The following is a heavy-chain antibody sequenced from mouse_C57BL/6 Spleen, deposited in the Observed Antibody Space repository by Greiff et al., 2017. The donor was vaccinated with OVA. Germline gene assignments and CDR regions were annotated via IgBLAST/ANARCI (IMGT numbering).Heavy chain of an antibody. CDR3: ARTYGSSDYAMDY. CDR1: GFSLTSYG. J-gene: IGHJ4*01. CDR2: IWSGGST. D-gene: IGHD1-1*01. V-gene: IGHV2-2*01. Sequence: VKLMESGPGLVKPSQSLSITCTVSGFSLTSYGVHWVRQSPGKGLEWLGVIWSGGSTDSNAAFISRMSIRKDNAKRQVFFKMNSLQSDNTAIYYCARTYGSSDYAMDYWGQGTSVTVSS.